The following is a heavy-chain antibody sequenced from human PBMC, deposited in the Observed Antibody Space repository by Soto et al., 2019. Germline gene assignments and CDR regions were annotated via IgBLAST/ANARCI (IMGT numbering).Heavy chain of an antibody. Sequence: PSQTLSLTCAISGDSVSSNSAAWNWIRQSPSRGLEWLGRTYYRSKWYNDYAVSVKSRITINPDTSKNQFSLQLNSVTAADTAVYYATRAHTSCYLGYYFEYWGQGTLVTVSS. CDR2: TYYRSKWYN. J-gene: IGHJ4*02. V-gene: IGHV6-1*01. CDR1: GDSVSSNSAA. CDR3: TRAHTSCYLGYYFEY. D-gene: IGHD2-2*01.